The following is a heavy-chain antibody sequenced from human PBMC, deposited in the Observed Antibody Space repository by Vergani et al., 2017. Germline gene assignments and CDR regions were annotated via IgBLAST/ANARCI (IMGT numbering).Heavy chain of an antibody. CDR1: GFTFSSYS. Sequence: EVQLVESGGGLVKPGGSLRLSCAASGFTFSSYSMNWVRQAPGKGLEWVSSISSSSSYIYYADSVKGRFTISRDNAKNSLYLQMNSLRAEDTAVYYCASTPRYSYGEDAFDIWGQGTMVTVSS. D-gene: IGHD5-18*01. J-gene: IGHJ3*02. CDR2: ISSSSSYI. V-gene: IGHV3-21*01. CDR3: ASTPRYSYGEDAFDI.